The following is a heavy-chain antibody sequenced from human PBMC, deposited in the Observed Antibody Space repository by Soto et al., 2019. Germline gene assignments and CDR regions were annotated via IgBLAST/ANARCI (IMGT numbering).Heavy chain of an antibody. Sequence: EVQLVESGGGLVQPGGSLRLSCAASGFTFNSYSMNRVRQAPGKGLEWVSYISSSSTTKYYTDSVKGRFTISRDNAKNSLYLQMNSLRDDDTSVYYCARPSSVWENCFDPWGQGTLVTVSP. CDR3: ARPSSVWENCFDP. CDR2: ISSSSTTK. V-gene: IGHV3-48*02. CDR1: GFTFNSYS. J-gene: IGHJ5*02. D-gene: IGHD6-19*01.